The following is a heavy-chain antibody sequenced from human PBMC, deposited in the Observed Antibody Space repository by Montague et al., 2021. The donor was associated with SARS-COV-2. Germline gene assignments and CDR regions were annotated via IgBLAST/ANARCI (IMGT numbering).Heavy chain of an antibody. D-gene: IGHD3-9*01. J-gene: IGHJ4*02. CDR3: ARIRDYDILTGSHSGFDY. V-gene: IGHV2-70*01. Sequence: PALVKPTQTLTLPCTFSGFSLSTSGMCVSWIRQPPGKALEWLALIDWDXDKYYSTSLKTRLTISKDTSKNQVVLTMTNVDPVDTATYYCARIRDYDILTGSHSGFDYWGQGTLVTVSS. CDR2: IDWDXDK. CDR1: GFSLSTSGMC.